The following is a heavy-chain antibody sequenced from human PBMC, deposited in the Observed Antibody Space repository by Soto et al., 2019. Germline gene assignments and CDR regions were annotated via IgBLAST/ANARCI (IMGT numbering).Heavy chain of an antibody. Sequence: SVKVSCKSSGGTFSSHAFSWVRQAPGQGLEWMGGSIPLYSTTDYAQKFQDRVTITADESTNTAYMELSSLRYEDTAVYYCATVSTRDGYISYYFDWWRQGTLVTVSS. D-gene: IGHD5-12*01. CDR3: ATVSTRDGYISYYFDW. V-gene: IGHV1-69*13. CDR2: SIPLYSTT. CDR1: GGTFSSHA. J-gene: IGHJ4*02.